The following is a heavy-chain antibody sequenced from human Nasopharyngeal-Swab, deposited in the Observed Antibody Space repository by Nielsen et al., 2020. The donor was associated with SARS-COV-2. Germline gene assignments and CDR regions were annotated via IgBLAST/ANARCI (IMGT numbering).Heavy chain of an antibody. CDR3: ARARITMIVAIDAFDI. J-gene: IGHJ3*02. CDR2: IYYSGST. V-gene: IGHV4-30-4*01. CDR1: GGSISSGDYY. D-gene: IGHD3-22*01. Sequence: SEPLSLTCTVSGGSISSGDYYWSWIRQPPGKGLEWIGYIYYSGSTYYNPSLKSRVTISVDTSKNQFSLKLSSVTAADTAVYYCARARITMIVAIDAFDIWGQGTMVTVSS.